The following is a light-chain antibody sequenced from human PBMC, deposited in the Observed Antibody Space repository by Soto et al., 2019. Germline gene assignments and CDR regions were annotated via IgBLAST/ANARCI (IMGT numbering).Light chain of an antibody. CDR2: VNGDGSH. CDR1: SGHSNYA. CDR3: QTWGTGIKVV. Sequence: QSVLTQSPSASASLGASVKLTCTRSSGHSNYAIAWHQQQPEKGPRYLMRVNGDGSHNKGDGIPDRFSGSSSGAERYLTISRLQSEDEADYYCQTWGTGIKVVFGGGTKLTVL. V-gene: IGLV4-69*01. J-gene: IGLJ2*01.